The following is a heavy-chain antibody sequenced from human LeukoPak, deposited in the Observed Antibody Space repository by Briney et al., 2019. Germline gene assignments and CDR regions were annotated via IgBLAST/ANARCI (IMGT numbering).Heavy chain of an antibody. CDR3: ARVGAPLGDPFDY. Sequence: PSETLSLTCTVSGGSISSGDYYWSWIRQPPGKGLEWIGYIYYSGSTYYNPSLKSRVTISVDTSKNQFSLKLSSVTAADTAVYYCARVGAPLGDPFDYGGQETLVTFPS. CDR2: IYYSGST. D-gene: IGHD3-16*01. V-gene: IGHV4-30-4*01. CDR1: GGSISSGDYY. J-gene: IGHJ4*02.